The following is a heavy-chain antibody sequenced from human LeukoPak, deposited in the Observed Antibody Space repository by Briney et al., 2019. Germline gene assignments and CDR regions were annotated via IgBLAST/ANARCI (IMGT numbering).Heavy chain of an antibody. D-gene: IGHD3-16*01. Sequence: GGSLRLSCAASGFTFSSYAMHWVRQAPGKGLEWVAVISYDGSNKYYADSVKGRFTISRDNSKNTLYLQMNSLRAEDTAVYYCARDIIWGTMPQEDVWGKGTTVTVSS. V-gene: IGHV3-30*01. CDR2: ISYDGSNK. CDR3: ARDIIWGTMPQEDV. J-gene: IGHJ6*04. CDR1: GFTFSSYA.